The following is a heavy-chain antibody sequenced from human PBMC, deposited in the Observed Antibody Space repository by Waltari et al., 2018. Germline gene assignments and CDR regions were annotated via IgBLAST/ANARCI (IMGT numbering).Heavy chain of an antibody. V-gene: IGHV3-74*01. CDR2: IKMDGNIT. CDR1: GFIFSSYW. J-gene: IGHJ4*02. Sequence: EVHLVESGGGLVQPGGSLRLSCAASGFIFSSYWMHWVRQAPGKGLVSVAHIKMDGNITNYVDSGKGRFTISRDNAKNTLFLQMNSLRAEDTAVYYCVLYSSSFLGDCWGQGTLVAVSS. CDR3: VLYSSSFLGDC. D-gene: IGHD6-13*01.